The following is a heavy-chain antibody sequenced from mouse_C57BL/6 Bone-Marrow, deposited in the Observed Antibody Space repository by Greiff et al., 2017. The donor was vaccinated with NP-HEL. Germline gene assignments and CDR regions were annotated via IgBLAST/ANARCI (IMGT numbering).Heavy chain of an antibody. CDR3: ARRPYGSSSFAY. D-gene: IGHD1-1*01. J-gene: IGHJ3*01. V-gene: IGHV5-17*01. Sequence: EVNVVESGGGLVKPGGSLKLSCAASGFTFSDYGMHWVRQAPEKGLEWVAYISSGSSTIYSADTVKGRFPIARDNAKNTLFLQMTSLRSEDTAMYYCARRPYGSSSFAYWGQGTLVTVSA. CDR2: ISSGSSTI. CDR1: GFTFSDYG.